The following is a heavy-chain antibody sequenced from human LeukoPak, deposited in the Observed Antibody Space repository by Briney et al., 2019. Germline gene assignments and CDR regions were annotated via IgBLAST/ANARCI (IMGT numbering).Heavy chain of an antibody. D-gene: IGHD3-3*01. Sequence: SETLSLTCAVYGDSFSGYYWSWIRQPPGKGLEWTGEINHSGSTNYNPSLKSRVTISVDTSKNQFSLKLSSVTAADTAVYYCARVRITIFGVVISYYYGMDVWGQGTTVTVSS. V-gene: IGHV4-34*01. J-gene: IGHJ6*02. CDR3: ARVRITIFGVVISYYYGMDV. CDR1: GDSFSGYY. CDR2: INHSGST.